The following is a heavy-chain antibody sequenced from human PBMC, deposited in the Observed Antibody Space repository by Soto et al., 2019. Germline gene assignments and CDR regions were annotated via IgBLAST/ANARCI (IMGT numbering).Heavy chain of an antibody. V-gene: IGHV4-39*01. CDR2: IYYSGST. CDR1: GGSISSSSYY. D-gene: IGHD3-10*01. CDR3: ARGISGSTSRWFDP. Sequence: SETLSLTCTVSGGSISSSSYYWGWIRQPPGKGLEWIGSIYYSGSTYYNPSLKSRVTISVDTSKNQFSLKLSSVTAADTAVYYCARGISGSTSRWFDPWGKGTLVTVSS. J-gene: IGHJ5*02.